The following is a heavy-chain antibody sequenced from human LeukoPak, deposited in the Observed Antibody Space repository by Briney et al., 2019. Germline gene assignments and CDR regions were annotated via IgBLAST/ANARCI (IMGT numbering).Heavy chain of an antibody. CDR3: ASSPITFGGVIFTFNFDY. V-gene: IGHV1-69*13. J-gene: IGHJ4*02. Sequence: SVKVSCKASGGTFSSYAISWVRQAPGQGLEWMGGIIPIFGTANYAQKFQGRVTITADESTSTAYMELSSLRSEDTAVYYCASSPITFGGVIFTFNFDYWGQGPLVTVSS. D-gene: IGHD3-16*02. CDR1: GGTFSSYA. CDR2: IIPIFGTA.